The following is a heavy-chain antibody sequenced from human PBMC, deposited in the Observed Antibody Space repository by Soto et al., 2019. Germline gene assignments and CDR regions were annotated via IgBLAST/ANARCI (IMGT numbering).Heavy chain of an antibody. CDR1: GGSIGGYY. J-gene: IGHJ5*02. V-gene: IGHV4-59*01. CDR3: ANSHGSGTYCFS. D-gene: IGHD3-10*01. CDR2: ISYSRSA. Sequence: QVQLQESGPGLVKPSETLSLICTVSGGSIGGYYWNWIRQPTGKGREWMGYISYSRSADYNPSLKSRVTISQDPSRNQFSLRLSSVTAADTATYYCANSHGSGTYCFSWGQGTLVTVSS.